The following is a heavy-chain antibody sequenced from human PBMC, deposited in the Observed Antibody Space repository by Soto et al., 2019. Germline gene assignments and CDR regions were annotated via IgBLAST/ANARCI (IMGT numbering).Heavy chain of an antibody. V-gene: IGHV1-8*01. Sequence: ASVKVSCKASGYTFTSYDINWVRQATGQGLEWMGWMNPNSGNTGYAQKFQGRVTMTRNTSISTAYMELSSLRSEDTAVYYCARVTAVAGKGTDAFDIWGQGTMVTLSS. D-gene: IGHD6-19*01. CDR2: MNPNSGNT. CDR3: ARVTAVAGKGTDAFDI. CDR1: GYTFTSYD. J-gene: IGHJ3*02.